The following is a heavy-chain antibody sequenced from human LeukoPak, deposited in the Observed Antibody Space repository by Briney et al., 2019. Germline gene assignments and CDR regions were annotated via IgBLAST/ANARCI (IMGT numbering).Heavy chain of an antibody. J-gene: IGHJ4*02. V-gene: IGHV4-39*01. CDR1: GGSISSSSYY. D-gene: IGHD6-19*01. Sequence: SETLSLTCTVSGGSISSSSYYWGWIRQPPGKGLEWIGSIYYSGSTYYNPSLKSRVTISVDTPKNQFSLKLSSVTAADTAVYYCARHKGGAVAMIDYWGQGTLVTVSS. CDR2: IYYSGST. CDR3: ARHKGGAVAMIDY.